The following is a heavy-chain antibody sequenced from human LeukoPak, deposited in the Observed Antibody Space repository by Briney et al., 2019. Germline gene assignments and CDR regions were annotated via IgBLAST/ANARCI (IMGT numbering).Heavy chain of an antibody. Sequence: GGSLRLSCAASGFTVSSYYMNWVRQAPGKELEWVSVIYTGGGRYYADSVRGRFTISRDTSKNMVFLQMNSLRVEDTAIYYCATYRQVLLPFESWGQGTLVTVSS. CDR1: GFTVSSYY. CDR3: ATYRQVLLPFES. D-gene: IGHD2-8*02. J-gene: IGHJ4*02. V-gene: IGHV3-53*01. CDR2: IYTGGGR.